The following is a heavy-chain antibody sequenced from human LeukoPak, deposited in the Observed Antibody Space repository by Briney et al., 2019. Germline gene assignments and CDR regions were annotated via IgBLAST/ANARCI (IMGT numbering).Heavy chain of an antibody. CDR3: ASLSDFKLAFDI. V-gene: IGHV1-69*05. Sequence: GASVKVSCKASGGALSSYAISWVRQAPGQGLEWMGRIIPIFGTANYAQKFQGRVTITTDESTSTAYMELSSLRSEDTAVYYCASLSDFKLAFDIWGQGTMVTVSS. CDR1: GGALSSYA. J-gene: IGHJ3*02. CDR2: IIPIFGTA. D-gene: IGHD3-3*01.